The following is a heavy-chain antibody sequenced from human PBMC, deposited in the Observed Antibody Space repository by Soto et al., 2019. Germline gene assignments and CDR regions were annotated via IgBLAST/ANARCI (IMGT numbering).Heavy chain of an antibody. D-gene: IGHD3-16*02. CDR1: GFTFSSYA. CDR3: AKALGELSPESHDY. J-gene: IGHJ4*02. V-gene: IGHV3-30*18. Sequence: QVQLVESGGGVVQPGRSLRLSCAASGFTFSSYAMHWVRQAPGKGLEWVAVISYDGSDKYYADSVKGRFTISRDNSKNTVNLHMKSLRADDTAVYYCAKALGELSPESHDYWGQGTLITVSS. CDR2: ISYDGSDK.